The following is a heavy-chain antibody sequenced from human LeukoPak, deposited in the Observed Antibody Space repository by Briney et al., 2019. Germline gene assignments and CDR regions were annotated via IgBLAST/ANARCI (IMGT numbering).Heavy chain of an antibody. J-gene: IGHJ3*01. Sequence: GGSLRLSCAASGFTFSSSWMSWVRQAPGKGPEWVATINEVGSDKQYMDSVKGRLSISRDNPKNSLYLQMNSPRAEDTAVYFCARHGNWAFDFWGQGTMVTVSS. CDR2: INEVGSDK. D-gene: IGHD1-1*01. CDR3: ARHGNWAFDF. V-gene: IGHV3-7*04. CDR1: GFTFSSSW.